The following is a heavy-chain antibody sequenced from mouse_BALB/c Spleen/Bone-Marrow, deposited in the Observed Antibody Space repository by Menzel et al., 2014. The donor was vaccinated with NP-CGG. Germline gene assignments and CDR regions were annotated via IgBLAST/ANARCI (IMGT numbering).Heavy chain of an antibody. Sequence: VKLMESGAELVKPGASVKLSCKASGYTFTRYYMYWVKQRPGRGLEWIGGINPYNGGTHFNEKFKSKATLTVDKSSSTAYMQLNSLTSEDSAVYYCSLLGNYWGQGTTLTVSS. J-gene: IGHJ2*01. D-gene: IGHD2-14*01. CDR3: SLLGNY. CDR2: INPYNGGT. CDR1: GYTFTRYY. V-gene: IGHV1-53*01.